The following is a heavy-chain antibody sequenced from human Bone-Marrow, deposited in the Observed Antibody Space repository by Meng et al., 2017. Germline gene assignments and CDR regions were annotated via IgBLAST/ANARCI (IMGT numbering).Heavy chain of an antibody. CDR2: MNPNSGNT. V-gene: IGHV1-8*01. CDR3: ARTYYDDIGSYFDY. CDR1: GYTFTGYD. Sequence: ASVKVSCKASGYTFTGYDINWVRQATGQGLEWMGWMNPNSGNTGYAQKFQGRVTMTRNTSISTAYMELSSLGSEDTAVYYCARTYYDDIGSYFDYWGQGTLVTVSS. D-gene: IGHD3-22*01. J-gene: IGHJ4*02.